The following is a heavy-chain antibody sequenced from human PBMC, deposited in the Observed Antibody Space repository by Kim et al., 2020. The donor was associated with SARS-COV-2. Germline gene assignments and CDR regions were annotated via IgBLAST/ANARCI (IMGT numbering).Heavy chain of an antibody. V-gene: IGHV1-18*01. CDR1: GYTFTSYG. CDR3: ASHLSGGGSYGFGFDY. J-gene: IGHJ4*02. Sequence: ASVKVSCKASGYTFTSYGISWVRQAPGQGLEWMGWISAYNGNTNYAQKLQGRVTMTTDTSTSTAYMELRSLRSDDTAVYYCASHLSGGGSYGFGFDYWGQGTLVTVSS. D-gene: IGHD1-26*01. CDR2: ISAYNGNT.